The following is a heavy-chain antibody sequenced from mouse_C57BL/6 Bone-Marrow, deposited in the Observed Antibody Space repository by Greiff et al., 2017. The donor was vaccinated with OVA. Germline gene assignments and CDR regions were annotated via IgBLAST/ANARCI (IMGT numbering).Heavy chain of an antibody. J-gene: IGHJ4*01. CDR2: INYDGSST. V-gene: IGHV5-16*01. CDR3: ARDGGNPYYAMDY. Sequence: EVQLMESEGGLVQPGSSMKLSCTASGFTFSDYYMAWVRQVPEKGLEWVANINYDGSSTYYLDSLKSRFIISRDNAKNILYLQMSSLKSEDTATYYCARDGGNPYYAMDYWGQGTSVTVSS. D-gene: IGHD2-1*01. CDR1: GFTFSDYY.